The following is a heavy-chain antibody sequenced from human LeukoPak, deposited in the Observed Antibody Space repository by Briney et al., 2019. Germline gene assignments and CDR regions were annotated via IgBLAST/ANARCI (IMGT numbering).Heavy chain of an antibody. J-gene: IGHJ5*02. CDR3: ARALPGAATAHNWFDP. V-gene: IGHV1-18*01. CDR2: ISGFNGAT. CDR1: GYTFTIYS. Sequence: GASVKVSCKASGYTFTIYSISWVRQAPGQGLEWMGWISGFNGATNYAQKFQGRVTMTIDTSTNTAYMDLRTVTSDDTAIYYCARALPGAATAHNWFDPWGQGTLVTVSS. D-gene: IGHD6-13*01.